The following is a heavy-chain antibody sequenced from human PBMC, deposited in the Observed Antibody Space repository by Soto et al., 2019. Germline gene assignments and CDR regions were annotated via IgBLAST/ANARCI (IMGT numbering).Heavy chain of an antibody. Sequence: GGSLRLSCAASGFTFSSYGMHWVRQAPGKGLEWVAVIWYDGSNKYYADSVKGRFTISRDNSKNTLYLQMNSLRAEDTAVYYCARMYYDFWSGYSSGGWGYWFDPWGQGTLVTVSS. CDR2: IWYDGSNK. CDR3: ARMYYDFWSGYSSGGWGYWFDP. V-gene: IGHV3-33*01. CDR1: GFTFSSYG. D-gene: IGHD3-3*01. J-gene: IGHJ5*02.